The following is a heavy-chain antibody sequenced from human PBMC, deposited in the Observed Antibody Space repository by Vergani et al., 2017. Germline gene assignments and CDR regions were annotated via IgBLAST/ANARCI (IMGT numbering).Heavy chain of an antibody. V-gene: IGHV3-21*01. Sequence: EVQLVESGGGLVKPGGSLRLSCAASGFTFSSYSMNWVRQAPGKGLEWVSSISSSSSYIYYADSVKGRLTISRDNAKNSLYLQMNSLRAEDTAVYYCARDSPYSSSSVLYWGQGTLVTVSS. D-gene: IGHD6-6*01. CDR2: ISSSSSYI. CDR3: ARDSPYSSSSVLY. J-gene: IGHJ4*02. CDR1: GFTFSSYS.